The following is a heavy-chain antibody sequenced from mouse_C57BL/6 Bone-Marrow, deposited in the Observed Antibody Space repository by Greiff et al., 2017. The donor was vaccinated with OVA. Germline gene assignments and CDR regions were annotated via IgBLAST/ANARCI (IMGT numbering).Heavy chain of an antibody. CDR3: ARRSYYGSSGWYFDV. Sequence: QVQLQQPGAELVIPGASVKLSCKASGYTFTSYWMHWVKQRPGQGLEWIGEIDPSDSYTNYNQKFKGKSTLTVDKSSSTAYMQLSSLTSEDSAVYYCARRSYYGSSGWYFDVWGTGTTVTVSS. CDR1: GYTFTSYW. CDR2: IDPSDSYT. J-gene: IGHJ1*03. V-gene: IGHV1-69*01. D-gene: IGHD1-1*01.